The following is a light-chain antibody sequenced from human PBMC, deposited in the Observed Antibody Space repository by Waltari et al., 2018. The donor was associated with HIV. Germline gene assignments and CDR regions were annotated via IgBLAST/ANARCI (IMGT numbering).Light chain of an antibody. CDR3: QHYGGSVT. CDR2: GAI. V-gene: IGKV3-20*01. CDR1: QSVASNS. Sequence: EIVLPQSPGTLSLSPGERATLSCKASQSVASNSLAWFQQKPGQAPRLLIFGAITRATGIPDRFSGSGSGTDFTLTISRLETEDFAVYFCQHYGGSVTFGGGTKVEIK. J-gene: IGKJ4*01.